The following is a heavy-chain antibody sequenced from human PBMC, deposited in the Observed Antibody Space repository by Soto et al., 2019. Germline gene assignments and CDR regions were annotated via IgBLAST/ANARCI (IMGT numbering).Heavy chain of an antibody. V-gene: IGHV4-34*01. D-gene: IGHD3-10*01. Sequence: SETLSLTCAVYGGSFSGYYWSWISQPPGKRLEWIGEINHSGSTNYNPSLKSRVTISVDTSKNQFSLKLSSVTAADTAVYYCARANYGSGSYYKRDYYYYGMDVWGQGTTVT. CDR1: GGSFSGYY. CDR2: INHSGST. CDR3: ARANYGSGSYYKRDYYYYGMDV. J-gene: IGHJ6*02.